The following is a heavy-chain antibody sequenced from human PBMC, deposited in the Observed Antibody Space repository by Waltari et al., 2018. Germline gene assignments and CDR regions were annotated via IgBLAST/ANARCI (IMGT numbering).Heavy chain of an antibody. CDR2: IDHSGST. J-gene: IGHJ3*01. Sequence: QVQLQESGPGLEKPSETLSLTCAVSGYSISSGYYWGWIRQPPGKGLEWIGRIDHSGSTYNNPALKSRVTISVDTSKNQFSLKLSSVTAADTAVYYCARLLNGAFDFWGQGTMVTVSS. D-gene: IGHD2-8*01. V-gene: IGHV4-38-2*01. CDR3: ARLLNGAFDF. CDR1: GYSISSGYY.